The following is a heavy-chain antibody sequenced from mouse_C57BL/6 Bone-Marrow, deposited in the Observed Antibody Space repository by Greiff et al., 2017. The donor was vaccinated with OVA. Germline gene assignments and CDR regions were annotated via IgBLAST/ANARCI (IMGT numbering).Heavy chain of an antibody. Sequence: VQLQQPGAELVMPGASVKLSCKASGYTFTSYWMHWVKQRPGQGLEWIGEIDPSDSYTNYNQKFKGKSTLTVDKSSSTAYMQLSSLTSEDSAVYYCAREGRDYYGSSYFDYWGQGTTLTVSS. CDR3: AREGRDYYGSSYFDY. D-gene: IGHD1-1*01. V-gene: IGHV1-69*01. CDR2: IDPSDSYT. CDR1: GYTFTSYW. J-gene: IGHJ2*01.